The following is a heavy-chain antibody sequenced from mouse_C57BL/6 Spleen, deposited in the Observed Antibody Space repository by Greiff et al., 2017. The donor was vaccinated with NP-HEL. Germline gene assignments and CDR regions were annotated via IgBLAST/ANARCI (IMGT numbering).Heavy chain of an antibody. D-gene: IGHD1-1*01. CDR3: ARGYYYGNY. CDR2: INPNNGGT. V-gene: IGHV1-22*01. CDR1: GYTFTDYN. J-gene: IGHJ2*01. Sequence: DVKLQESGPELVKPGASVKMSCKASGYTFTDYNMHWVKQSHGKSLEWIGYINPNNGGTSYNQKFKGKATLTVNKSSSTAYMELRSLTSEDSAVYYCARGYYYGNYWGQGTTLTVSS.